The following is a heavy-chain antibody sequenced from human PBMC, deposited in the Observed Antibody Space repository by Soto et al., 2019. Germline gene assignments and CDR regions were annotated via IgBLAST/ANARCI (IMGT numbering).Heavy chain of an antibody. CDR1: GGSFSGYY. Sequence: KSSETLSLTCAVYGGSFSGYYWSWIRQPPGKWLEWIGEINHSGSTNYNPSLKSRVTISVDTSKNQFSLKLSSVTAADTAVYYCARHDYVWGSYRYQGPFDYWGQGXLVTVYS. D-gene: IGHD3-16*02. CDR3: ARHDYVWGSYRYQGPFDY. V-gene: IGHV4-34*01. J-gene: IGHJ4*02. CDR2: INHSGST.